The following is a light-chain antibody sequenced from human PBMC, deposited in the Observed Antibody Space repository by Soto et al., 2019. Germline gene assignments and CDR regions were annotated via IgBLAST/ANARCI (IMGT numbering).Light chain of an antibody. CDR3: SSQAGDYLA. J-gene: IGLJ3*02. V-gene: IGLV2-23*01. CDR1: SSDVGGYNF. CDR2: HGN. Sequence: QSALTQPASVSGSPGQSITISCTGTSSDVGGYNFVSWYQYHVGKAPKLLTYHGNNRPSGVSNRFSASKSGNTASLTISGLQPDDEADYCCSSQAGDYLAFGGGTKVTVL.